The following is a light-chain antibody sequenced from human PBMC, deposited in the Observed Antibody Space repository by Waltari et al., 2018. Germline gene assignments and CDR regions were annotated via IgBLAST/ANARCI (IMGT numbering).Light chain of an antibody. Sequence: QSALTQPASVSGSPGQSITISCTGTSSDAGGYNYFSWYQQHPGKAPKLMIYDVSNRPSGVSNRFSGSKSGNTASLTISGLQAEDEADYYCSSYISSSTLELFGGGTSLTVL. V-gene: IGLV2-14*03. CDR3: SSYISSSTLEL. J-gene: IGLJ2*01. CDR2: DVS. CDR1: SSDAGGYNY.